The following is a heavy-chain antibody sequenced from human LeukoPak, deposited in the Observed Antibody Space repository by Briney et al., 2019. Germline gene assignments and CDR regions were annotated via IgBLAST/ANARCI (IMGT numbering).Heavy chain of an antibody. D-gene: IGHD1-26*01. J-gene: IGHJ5*02. CDR1: GYTFTSYY. CDR2: INPNGGST. Sequence: ASVKVSCKASGYTFTSYYMHWVRQAPGQGLEWMGIINPNGGSTSYAQKFQGRVTMTRDTSTSTVYMELSSLRSEDTAVYSCARDRGIVGVLTGWFDPWGQGTLVTVSS. CDR3: ARDRGIVGVLTGWFDP. V-gene: IGHV1-46*01.